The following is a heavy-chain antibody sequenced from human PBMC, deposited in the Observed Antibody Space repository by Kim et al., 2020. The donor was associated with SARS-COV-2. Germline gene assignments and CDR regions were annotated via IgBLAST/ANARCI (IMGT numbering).Heavy chain of an antibody. J-gene: IGHJ6*02. CDR3: ARDSESSGWYVPLGYYYGMDV. CDR2: INTNTGNP. Sequence: ASVKVSCKASGYSFSNYAMNWVRQAPGQGLEWMGWINTNTGNPTYAQGFTGRFVFSLDTSVSTAYLQISSLKAEDTAVYYCARDSESSGWYVPLGYYYGMDVWGQGTTVTVSS. D-gene: IGHD6-19*01. V-gene: IGHV7-4-1*02. CDR1: GYSFSNYA.